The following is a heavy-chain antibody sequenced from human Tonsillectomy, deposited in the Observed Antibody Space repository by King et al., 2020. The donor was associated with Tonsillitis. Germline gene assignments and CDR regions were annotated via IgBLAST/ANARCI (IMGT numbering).Heavy chain of an antibody. CDR3: ARDALQLADISDC. D-gene: IGHD5-24*01. CDR2: INPNSGGE. CDR1: GYTFTGYY. V-gene: IGHV1-2*02. Sequence: QLVQSGAEVKKPGASVKVSCKASGYTFTGYYMHWVRQAPGQGLEWMVLINPNSGGEYYPRKFKVRVTMTRDPSITNSYLGLSRLRSDDTAVYYCARDALQLADISDCWGQGTLVTVSS. J-gene: IGHJ4*02.